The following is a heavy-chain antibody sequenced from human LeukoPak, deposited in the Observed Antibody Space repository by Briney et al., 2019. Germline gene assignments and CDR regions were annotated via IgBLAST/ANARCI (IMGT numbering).Heavy chain of an antibody. CDR1: GGSISSSSYY. CDR2: IYYSGST. CDR3: ASGYWYFDL. J-gene: IGHJ2*01. V-gene: IGHV4-39*07. Sequence: SETLSLTCTVSGGSISSSSYYWGWIRQPPGKGLEWIGSIYYSGSTNYNPSLKSRVTISVDTSKKQFSLKLSSVAAADTAVYYCASGYWYFDLWGRGTLVTVSS.